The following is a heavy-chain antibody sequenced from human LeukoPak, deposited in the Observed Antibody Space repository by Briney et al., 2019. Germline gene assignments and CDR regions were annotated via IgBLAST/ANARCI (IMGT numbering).Heavy chain of an antibody. Sequence: PGGSLRLSCAASGFTFSRHWMSWVRQAPGKGLEWVANIKQDGSEKYYVHSVKGRFTISRDNAKNSLYLQMNSLRAEDTAVYYCARGNFSAYDIWGQGTMVTVSS. J-gene: IGHJ3*02. CDR1: GFTFSRHW. CDR2: IKQDGSEK. V-gene: IGHV3-7*05. CDR3: ARGNFSAYDI. D-gene: IGHD2/OR15-2a*01.